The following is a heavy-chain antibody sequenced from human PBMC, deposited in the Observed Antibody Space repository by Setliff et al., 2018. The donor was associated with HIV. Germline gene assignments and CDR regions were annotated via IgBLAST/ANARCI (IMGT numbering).Heavy chain of an antibody. V-gene: IGHV3-30*02. D-gene: IGHD6-19*01. CDR3: AKEGSAGSYYYGMDV. CDR2: IRYDGSNK. J-gene: IGHJ6*02. CDR1: GFTFSSYG. Sequence: GGSLRLSCAASGFTFSSYGMHWVRQAPGKGLEWVAFIRYDGSNKYYADSVKGRFAISRGNSKNTLYLQMNSLRAEDTAVYYCAKEGSAGSYYYGMDVWGQGTTVTVSS.